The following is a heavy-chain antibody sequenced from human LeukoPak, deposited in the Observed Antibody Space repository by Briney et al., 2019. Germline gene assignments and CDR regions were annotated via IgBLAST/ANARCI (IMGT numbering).Heavy chain of an antibody. CDR2: LSWHSGSI. V-gene: IGHV3-9*01. D-gene: IGHD1-26*01. CDR1: GFTFSSYA. J-gene: IGHJ4*02. Sequence: PGRSLRLSCAASGFTFSSYAMHWVRQAPGKGLEWVSGLSWHSGSIGYADSVKGRFIVSRDNAKNSLYLEMNSLRPEDSALHYCAKETKVGENLYYFDYWGRGTLVTVSS. CDR3: AKETKVGENLYYFDY.